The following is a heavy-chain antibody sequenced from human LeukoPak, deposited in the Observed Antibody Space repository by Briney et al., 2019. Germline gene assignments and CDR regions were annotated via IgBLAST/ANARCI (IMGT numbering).Heavy chain of an antibody. Sequence: GESLKISCKASGYSFTTYAMHWVRQAPGQGLEWMGWINTNTWNPTYAQGFTGRFVFSLDTSVSTAYLQISSLEAEDTAVYYCARGGIGYCSGGSCYGDYWGQGTLVTVSS. CDR2: INTNTWNP. J-gene: IGHJ4*02. D-gene: IGHD2-15*01. V-gene: IGHV7-4-1*02. CDR1: GYSFTTYA. CDR3: ARGGIGYCSGGSCYGDY.